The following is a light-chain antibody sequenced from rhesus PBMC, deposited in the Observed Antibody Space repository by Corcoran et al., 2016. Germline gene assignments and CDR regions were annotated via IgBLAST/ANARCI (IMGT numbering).Light chain of an antibody. V-gene: IGLV2-32*02. J-gene: IGLJ1*01. CDR3: SSYSGSHTYI. CDR2: EVT. CDR1: SSDIGGYNY. Sequence: QAALTPPRSVSGSPGQSVTISCTGTSSDIGGYNYVSWYQQHPGTAPKLMIYEVTKRPSGVSDRFSGSKSGNTASLTISGLQAEDETDYYGSSYSGSHTYIFGGGTRLTVL.